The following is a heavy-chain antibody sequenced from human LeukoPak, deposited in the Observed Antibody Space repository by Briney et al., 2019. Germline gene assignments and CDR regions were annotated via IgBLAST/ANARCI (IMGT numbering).Heavy chain of an antibody. CDR2: IYYSGST. V-gene: IGHV4-30-4*01. CDR3: ARRFTMVRGTRRDGFDI. J-gene: IGHJ3*02. D-gene: IGHD3-10*01. CDR1: GGSISINDYY. Sequence: PSETLSLTCTVSGGSISINDYYWSWIRPTPGKDLEWIGYIYYSGSTYYNPSLKSRVTISVDTSKNQFSLKLTSVTAADTAVYYCARRFTMVRGTRRDGFDIWGQGTMVTVSS.